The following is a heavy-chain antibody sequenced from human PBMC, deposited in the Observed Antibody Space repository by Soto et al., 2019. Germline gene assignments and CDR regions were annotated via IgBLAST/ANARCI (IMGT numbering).Heavy chain of an antibody. CDR2: ISYGGDNK. V-gene: IGHV3-30*09. CDR3: AKARHSTSWYGVEADF. D-gene: IGHD6-13*01. CDR1: GFIFSDYA. J-gene: IGHJ4*02. Sequence: QVQLVESGGGVVQPGRSLRLSCAASGFIFSDYAMHWVRQAPGKGLEWVAVISYGGDNKYYADSVRGRFAISRDNLKNTLYLQMNSLNPEDTAVYHCAKARHSTSWYGVEADFWGQGTLATVSS.